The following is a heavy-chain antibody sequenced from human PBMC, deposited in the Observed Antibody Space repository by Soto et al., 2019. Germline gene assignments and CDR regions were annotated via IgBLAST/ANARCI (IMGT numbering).Heavy chain of an antibody. Sequence: QVQLVQSGAEVKKPGASVKVSCKASGYTFTSYGISWVRQAPGQGLEWMGWISAYNGNTNYAQKLQGRVTMTTDTSTSTAYMERRSLRSDDTAVYYCARGFAPYGREYSSSFYPRRGCDYWGPGTLVTVSS. CDR3: ARGFAPYGREYSSSFYPRRGCDY. CDR2: ISAYNGNT. J-gene: IGHJ4*02. CDR1: GYTFTSYG. D-gene: IGHD6-6*01. V-gene: IGHV1-18*01.